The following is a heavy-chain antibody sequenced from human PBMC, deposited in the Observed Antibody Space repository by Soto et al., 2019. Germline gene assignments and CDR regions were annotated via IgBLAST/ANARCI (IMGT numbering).Heavy chain of an antibody. V-gene: IGHV3-21*01. D-gene: IGHD6-13*01. CDR3: AREGVIAAAGTGYIY. CDR1: GFTISSYS. CDR2: ISSSSSYI. J-gene: IGHJ4*02. Sequence: GGSLRVSCAVAGFTISSYSMNCVRKAPGKGLEWVSSISSSSSYIYYADSVKGRFTISRDNAKNSLYLQMNSLRAEDTAVYYFAREGVIAAAGTGYIYWGQGTLVTVSS.